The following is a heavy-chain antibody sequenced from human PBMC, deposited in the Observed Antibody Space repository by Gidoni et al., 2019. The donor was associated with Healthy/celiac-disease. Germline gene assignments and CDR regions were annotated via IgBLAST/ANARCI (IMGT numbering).Heavy chain of an antibody. CDR2: ISSSSSYI. CDR3: ARVGTMVRGVIFDY. J-gene: IGHJ4*02. Sequence: EVQLVESGGGLVKPGGSLRLSCAASGFTFSSYSMNWVRQAPGKGLEWVSSISSSSSYIYYADSVKGRFTISRDNAKNSLYLQMNSLRAEDTAVYYCARVGTMVRGVIFDYWGQGTLVTVSS. CDR1: GFTFSSYS. V-gene: IGHV3-21*01. D-gene: IGHD3-10*01.